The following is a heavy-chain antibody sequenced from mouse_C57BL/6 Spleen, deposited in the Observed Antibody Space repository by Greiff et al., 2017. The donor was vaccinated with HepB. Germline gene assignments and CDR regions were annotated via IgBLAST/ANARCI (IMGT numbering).Heavy chain of an antibody. CDR1: GFTFSSYD. CDR3: ARHWYDYDGTWFAY. Sequence: EVKLMESGGDLVKPGGSLKLSCAASGFTFSSYDMSWVRQTPDKRLEWVATISSGGSYTYYTDSVKGRFTISRDNAKNTLYLQMSCLKSEDTAMYYCARHWYDYDGTWFAYWGQGTLVTVSA. D-gene: IGHD2-4*01. V-gene: IGHV5-6*01. J-gene: IGHJ3*01. CDR2: ISSGGSYT.